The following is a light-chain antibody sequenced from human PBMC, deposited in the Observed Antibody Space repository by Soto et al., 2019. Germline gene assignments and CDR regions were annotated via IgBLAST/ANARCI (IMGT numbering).Light chain of an antibody. CDR2: GAS. V-gene: IGKV3-20*01. J-gene: IGKJ2*01. CDR3: QQYGSSPYT. CDR1: QSVSSNY. Sequence: EIVLTQSPGTLSLSPGERATLSCRASQSVSSNYLAWYQQKPGQTPRLLLYGASSRATGIPDRFSGSGSGTDFTLTISRLEPEDSAVYYCQQYGSSPYTFGQGTKLEIK.